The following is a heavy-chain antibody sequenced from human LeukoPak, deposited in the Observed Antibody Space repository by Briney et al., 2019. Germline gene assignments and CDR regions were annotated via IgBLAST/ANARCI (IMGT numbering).Heavy chain of an antibody. CDR1: GGTFSSYA. CDR2: IIPIFGTA. J-gene: IGHJ4*02. D-gene: IGHD2-2*01. Sequence: ASVKVSCKASGGTFSSYAISWVRQAPGQGLEWMGGIIPIFGTANYAQKFQGRVTITTDESTSTAYMELSSLRSEDTAVYYCARLGYCSSTSCRDSSFGYWGQGTLVTVSS. CDR3: ARLGYCSSTSCRDSSFGY. V-gene: IGHV1-69*05.